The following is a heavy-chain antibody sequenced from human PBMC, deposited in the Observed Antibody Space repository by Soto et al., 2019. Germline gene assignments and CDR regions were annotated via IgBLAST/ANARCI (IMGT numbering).Heavy chain of an antibody. Sequence: ASVKVSCKASGYTFTSYDINWVRQATGQGLEWMGWMNPNSGNTGYAQKFQGRVTMTRNTSISTAYMELSSLRSEDTAVYYCVRGPFYLGVVEPDFDYWGQGTLVTVSS. V-gene: IGHV1-8*01. CDR3: VRGPFYLGVVEPDFDY. CDR1: GYTFTSYD. J-gene: IGHJ4*02. D-gene: IGHD2-15*01. CDR2: MNPNSGNT.